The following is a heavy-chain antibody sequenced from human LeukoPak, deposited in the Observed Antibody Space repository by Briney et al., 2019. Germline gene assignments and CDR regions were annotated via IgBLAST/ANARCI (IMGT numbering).Heavy chain of an antibody. Sequence: GASVKVSCKASGYTFTGYYMHWVRQAPGQGLEWMGWINPNSGGTNYAQKFQGRVTMTRDTSISTAYMELSRLRSDDTAVYYCARGLRGYSNVTEVYYFDYWGQGTLVTVSS. D-gene: IGHD5-18*01. CDR2: INPNSGGT. V-gene: IGHV1-2*02. J-gene: IGHJ4*02. CDR1: GYTFTGYY. CDR3: ARGLRGYSNVTEVYYFDY.